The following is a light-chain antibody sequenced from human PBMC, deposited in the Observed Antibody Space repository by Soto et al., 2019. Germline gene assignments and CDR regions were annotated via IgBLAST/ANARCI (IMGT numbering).Light chain of an antibody. CDR1: QTISSW. CDR3: QQYKSYPLT. V-gene: IGKV1-5*03. Sequence: DIQMTQSPSTLSASVGDRVTITCRASQTISSWLAWYQQRPGRAPKLLIYKASNLESGVPSRFSGSGSGTEFTLTISSLQPDDFGRYYCQQYKSYPLTFGGGTKVEIK. CDR2: KAS. J-gene: IGKJ4*01.